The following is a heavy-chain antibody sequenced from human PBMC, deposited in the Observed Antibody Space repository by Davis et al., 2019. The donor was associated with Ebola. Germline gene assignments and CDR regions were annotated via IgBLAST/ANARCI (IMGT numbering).Heavy chain of an antibody. CDR2: ISAYNGNT. CDR1: GYTFTSYG. D-gene: IGHD6-6*01. V-gene: IGHV1-18*01. Sequence: ASVKVSCKASGYTFTSYGISWVRQAPGQGLEWMGWISAYNGNTNYAQKFQGRVTMTRNTSISTAYMELSSLRSEDTAVYYCARGVVAARAYYYYGMDVWGQGTTVTVSS. CDR3: ARGVVAARAYYYYGMDV. J-gene: IGHJ6*02.